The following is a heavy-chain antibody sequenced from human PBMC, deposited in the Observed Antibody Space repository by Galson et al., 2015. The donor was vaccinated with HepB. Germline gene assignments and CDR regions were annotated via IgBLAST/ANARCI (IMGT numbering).Heavy chain of an antibody. Sequence: SLRLSCAASGFTFSSYSMNWVRQAPGKGLEWVSSISSSSSYIYCADSVKGRFTISRDNAKNSLYLQMNSLRAEDTAVYYCARGTRYYDFWSGPRGGGDAFDIWGQGTMVTVSS. D-gene: IGHD3-3*01. J-gene: IGHJ3*02. CDR1: GFTFSSYS. V-gene: IGHV3-21*01. CDR3: ARGTRYYDFWSGPRGGGDAFDI. CDR2: ISSSSSYI.